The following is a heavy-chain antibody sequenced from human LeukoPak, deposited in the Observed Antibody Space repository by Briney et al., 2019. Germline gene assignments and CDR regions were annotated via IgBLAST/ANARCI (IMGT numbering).Heavy chain of an antibody. J-gene: IGHJ3*02. Sequence: GESLKISCKGSGYSFTSYWIGWVRQMPGKGLEWMGIIYPGDSDTRYSPSFQGQVTTSADESISTAYLQWSSLKASDTAMYYCARLGSTLGDAFDIWGQGTMVTVSS. CDR2: IYPGDSDT. D-gene: IGHD5/OR15-5a*01. CDR3: ARLGSTLGDAFDI. CDR1: GYSFTSYW. V-gene: IGHV5-51*01.